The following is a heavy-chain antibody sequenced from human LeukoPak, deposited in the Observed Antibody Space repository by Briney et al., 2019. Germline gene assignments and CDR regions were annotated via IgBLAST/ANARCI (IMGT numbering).Heavy chain of an antibody. Sequence: GASVKVSCKASGYTFTSYGISWVRQAPGQGLEWMGGIIPIFGTANYAQKFQGRVTITADESTSTAYMELSSLRSEDTAVYYCARGYKKRRGVISGGYGYYFDYWGQGTLVTVSS. J-gene: IGHJ4*02. V-gene: IGHV1-69*13. CDR2: IIPIFGTA. CDR3: ARGYKKRRGVISGGYGYYFDY. D-gene: IGHD3-10*01. CDR1: GYTFTSYG.